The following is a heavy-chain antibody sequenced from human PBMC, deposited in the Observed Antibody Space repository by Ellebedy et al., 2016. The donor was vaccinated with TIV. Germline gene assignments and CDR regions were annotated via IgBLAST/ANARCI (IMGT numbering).Heavy chain of an antibody. CDR3: AKALDYGDGYGMNV. D-gene: IGHD4-17*01. V-gene: IGHV3-30*18. J-gene: IGHJ6*02. CDR2: ISYDGSNK. Sequence: PGGSLRLSCAASGFTFSHYGMHWVRQAPGKGLEWVAVISYDGSNKTYADSVKGRFTISRDNSKNTLELQMNSLRAEDTAVYYCAKALDYGDGYGMNVWGQGTTVTVSS. CDR1: GFTFSHYG.